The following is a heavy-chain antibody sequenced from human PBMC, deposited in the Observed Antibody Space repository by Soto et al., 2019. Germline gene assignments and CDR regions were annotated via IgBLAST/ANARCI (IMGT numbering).Heavy chain of an antibody. D-gene: IGHD2-8*01. CDR2: INSNTVTT. J-gene: IGHJ4*02. V-gene: IGHV3-23*01. CDR1: GFTFRNHG. CDR3: VAWVSAHFDF. Sequence: EVQLLESGGGLVPPGGSLKLSYAASGFTFRNHGMSWVRQAPGKGPEWISTINSNTVTTHYADSVKGRFTISRDNSRNTLDLHMGSLRAEDTATYYCVAWVSAHFDFWGQGTLVTVSS.